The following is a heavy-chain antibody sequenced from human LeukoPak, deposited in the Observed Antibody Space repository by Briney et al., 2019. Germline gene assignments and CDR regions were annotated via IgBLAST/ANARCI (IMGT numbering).Heavy chain of an antibody. D-gene: IGHD2-15*01. Sequence: GGSLRLSCAASGFTFSNAWMSWVRQAPGKGLEWVGRIKSKTDGGTTDYAAPVKGRFTISRDDSKNTLYLQMNSLKTEDTAVYYCTTDWDPLGLCSGGSCPSFWGQGTLVTVSS. J-gene: IGHJ4*02. CDR2: IKSKTDGGTT. V-gene: IGHV3-15*01. CDR1: GFTFSNAW. CDR3: TTDWDPLGLCSGGSCPSF.